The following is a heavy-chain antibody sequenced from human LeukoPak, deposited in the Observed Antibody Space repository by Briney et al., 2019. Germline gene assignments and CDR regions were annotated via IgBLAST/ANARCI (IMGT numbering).Heavy chain of an antibody. V-gene: IGHV3-74*01. J-gene: IGHJ4*02. Sequence: GGSLRLSCAASGFTLSSYWMNWVRQAPGKGLVWVSRINSDGSSTSYANSVKGRFTISRDNAKNTLYLQMNSLRAEDTAVYYCARGVYSSSWYSFDYWGQGTLVTVSS. D-gene: IGHD6-13*01. CDR1: GFTLSSYW. CDR2: INSDGSST. CDR3: ARGVYSSSWYSFDY.